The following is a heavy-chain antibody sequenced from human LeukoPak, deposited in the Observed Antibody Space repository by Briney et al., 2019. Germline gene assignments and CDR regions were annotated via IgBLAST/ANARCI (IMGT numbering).Heavy chain of an antibody. Sequence: PGGSLRLSCAASGFTFSSYAMNWVRQAPGKGLEWVSGISGSGDNTYYADSVKGRFTISRDNSKNTLYLQMNSLRAGDTAVYYCARVALGVGATSQGSWFDPWGQGTLVTVSS. CDR2: ISGSGDNT. J-gene: IGHJ5*02. CDR1: GFTFSSYA. CDR3: ARVALGVGATSQGSWFDP. D-gene: IGHD1-26*01. V-gene: IGHV3-23*01.